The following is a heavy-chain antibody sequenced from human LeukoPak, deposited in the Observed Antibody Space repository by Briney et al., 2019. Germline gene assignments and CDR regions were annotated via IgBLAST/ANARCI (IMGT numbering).Heavy chain of an antibody. V-gene: IGHV4-59*01. CDR2: IYYTGST. CDR1: GGSISSYY. Sequence: SETLSLTCTVSGGSISSYYRSWIRQPPGKRLEWIGYIYYTGSTNYNPSLKSRVTISLDTSKSQFSLKLTSVTAADTAVYYGARAGGSIAAGGTEGINFHHWGQGTLVTVSS. CDR3: ARAGGSIAAGGTEGINFHH. D-gene: IGHD6-13*01. J-gene: IGHJ1*01.